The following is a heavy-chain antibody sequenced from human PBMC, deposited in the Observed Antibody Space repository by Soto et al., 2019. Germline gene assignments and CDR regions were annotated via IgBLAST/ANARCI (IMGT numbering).Heavy chain of an antibody. V-gene: IGHV4-39*01. CDR2: IYYSENT. CDR3: ETHPPDGSLVH. J-gene: IGHJ4*01. Sequence: SETLSLTYTVSGGSISTSRNHWCGIRQPPGKGLEWIGNIYYSENTYYNPSLKSRVTISVDTSKNQFSLRLTSVTAADTAVYYCETHPPDGSLVHWGHAILVTVHS. D-gene: IGHD2-2*01. CDR1: GGSISTSRNH.